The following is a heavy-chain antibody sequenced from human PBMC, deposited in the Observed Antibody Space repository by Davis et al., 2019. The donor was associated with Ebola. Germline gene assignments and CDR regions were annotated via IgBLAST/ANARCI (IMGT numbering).Heavy chain of an antibody. D-gene: IGHD4-23*01. Sequence: AASVKVSCKASGYTFTSYAMHWVRQAPGQRLEWMGWINAGNGNTKYSQKFQGRVTITRDTSASTAYMELSSLRFEDTAMYYCARVRWTPNWFDPWGQGTLVTVSS. CDR3: ARVRWTPNWFDP. J-gene: IGHJ5*02. V-gene: IGHV1-3*01. CDR1: GYTFTSYA. CDR2: INAGNGNT.